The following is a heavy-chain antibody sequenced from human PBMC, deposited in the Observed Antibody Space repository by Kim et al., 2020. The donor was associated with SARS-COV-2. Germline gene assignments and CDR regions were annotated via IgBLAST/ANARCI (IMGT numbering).Heavy chain of an antibody. V-gene: IGHV5-10-1*01. Sequence: GESLKISCKGSGYSFTSYWISWVRQMPGKGLEWMGRIDPSDSYTNYSPSFQGHVTISADKSISTAYLQWSSLKASDTAMYYCASPSSGSYEPLGYWGQGTLVTVSS. CDR2: IDPSDSYT. CDR3: ASPSSGSYEPLGY. J-gene: IGHJ4*02. CDR1: GYSFTSYW. D-gene: IGHD1-26*01.